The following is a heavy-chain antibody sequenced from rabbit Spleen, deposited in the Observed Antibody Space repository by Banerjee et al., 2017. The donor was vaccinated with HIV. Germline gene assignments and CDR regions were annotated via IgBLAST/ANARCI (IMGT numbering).Heavy chain of an antibody. CDR2: IYAGGSSNT. J-gene: IGHJ6*01. CDR1: GFSFSSSYY. D-gene: IGHD1-1*01. CDR3: ARDTSTSFSTYGMDL. V-gene: IGHV1S40*01. Sequence: QSLEESGGDLVKPEGSLTLTCTASGFSFSSSYYMCWVHQAPGKGLEWIACIYAGGSSNTYSATWAKGRFTISKTSSTTVTLQMTSLTPADTATYFCARDTSTSFSTYGMDLWGPGTLVTVS.